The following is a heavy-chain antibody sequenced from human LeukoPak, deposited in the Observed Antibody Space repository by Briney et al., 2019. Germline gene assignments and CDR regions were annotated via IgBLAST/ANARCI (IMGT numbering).Heavy chain of an antibody. V-gene: IGHV1-46*03. CDR1: GYTFTSYY. D-gene: IGHD4-11*01. CDR3: ARSGEDYYSNWGCYSDY. Sequence: GASVKVSCKASGYTFTSYYMHWGRQAPGQGLEWMGIINPSGGSTSYARKFQGRVTMTRDTSTSPVYMELSSLRSEYTAVYYWARSGEDYYSNWGCYSDYWGQGTLVTVSS. CDR2: INPSGGST. J-gene: IGHJ4*02.